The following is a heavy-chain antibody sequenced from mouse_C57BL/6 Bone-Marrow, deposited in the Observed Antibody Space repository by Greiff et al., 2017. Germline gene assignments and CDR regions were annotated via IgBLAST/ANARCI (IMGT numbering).Heavy chain of an antibody. CDR2: IYPRSGNT. CDR1: GYTFTSYG. V-gene: IGHV1-81*01. CDR3: ARDSWYFDV. J-gene: IGHJ1*03. Sequence: QVQLKESGAELARPGASVKLSCKASGYTFTSYGISWVKQRPGQGLEWIGEIYPRSGNTYYTEKFKGKATLTADKSSSTAYMELRSLTSEDSAVYFCARDSWYFDVWGTGTTVTVSS.